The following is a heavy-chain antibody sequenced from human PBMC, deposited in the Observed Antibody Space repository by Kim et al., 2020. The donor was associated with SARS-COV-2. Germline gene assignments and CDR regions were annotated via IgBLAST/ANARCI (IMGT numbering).Heavy chain of an antibody. CDR3: ATEGGTSGRCGYFDS. J-gene: IGHJ4*02. D-gene: IGHD2-15*01. CDR2: MSFDGFSK. V-gene: IGHV3-30-3*01. Sequence: GGSLRLSCVTSGSYIIHCVRQAPGKGLEWVAAMSFDGFSKYFVDSVRGRFTISRDDSKNTVYLELNSLRDEDSAVYYCATEGGTSGRCGYFDSWGQGTLVTVSS. CDR1: GSYI.